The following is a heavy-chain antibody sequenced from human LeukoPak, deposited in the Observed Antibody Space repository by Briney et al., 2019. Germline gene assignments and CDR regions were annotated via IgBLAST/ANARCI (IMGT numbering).Heavy chain of an antibody. CDR3: ARKVGATTPYWFDP. V-gene: IGHV4-39*01. CDR2: IYYSGST. CDR1: GGSISSSSYY. D-gene: IGHD1-26*01. J-gene: IGHJ5*02. Sequence: SETLSLTCTVSGGSISSSSYYWGWIRQPPGKGLEWIGSIYYSGSTYYNPSLKSRVTISVDTSKNQFSLKLSSVTAADTAVYYCARKVGATTPYWFDPWGQGTLVTVSS.